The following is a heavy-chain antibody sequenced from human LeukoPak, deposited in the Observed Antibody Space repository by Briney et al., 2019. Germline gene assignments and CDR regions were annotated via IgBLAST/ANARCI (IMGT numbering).Heavy chain of an antibody. Sequence: GGSLRLSCVGSGFTFSAYGMSWVRQAPGKGLESVSSISGSDGATSYADSVKGRFTITRDNSKNTLYLQMNSLRAEDTAVYYCAKDMRGVVLVPRAYYFDSWGQGTLVTVSS. D-gene: IGHD2-8*02. CDR3: AKDMRGVVLVPRAYYFDS. V-gene: IGHV3-23*01. J-gene: IGHJ4*02. CDR1: GFTFSAYG. CDR2: ISGSDGAT.